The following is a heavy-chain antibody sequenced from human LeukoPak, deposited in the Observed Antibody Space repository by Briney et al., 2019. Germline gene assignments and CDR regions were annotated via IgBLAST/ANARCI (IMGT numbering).Heavy chain of an antibody. Sequence: GGSLRHSCSAPKFTFSTSALSWVRQAPGRGLEWVSGISGSGAKAYYSDSVKGRFTISRDNSKSILYLQMNSLRVEDTALYYCAKDPMWFGEGDYKYYMDVWGKGTTVTVSS. CDR2: ISGSGAKA. D-gene: IGHD3-10*01. CDR3: AKDPMWFGEGDYKYYMDV. CDR1: KFTFSTSA. J-gene: IGHJ6*03. V-gene: IGHV3-23*01.